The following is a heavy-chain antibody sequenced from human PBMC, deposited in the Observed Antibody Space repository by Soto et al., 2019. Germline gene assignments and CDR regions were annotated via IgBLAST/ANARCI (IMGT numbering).Heavy chain of an antibody. CDR3: AHGSVVSPAIN. Sequence: QITLKESGPTLVKPTQTLTLTCTFSGFSLSTSGVGVGWIRQPPGKALEWLALIYWDDDKRYSPSLKSRLTDTSDTHKYLVVLTMTDTDPVDTASSYCAHGSVVSPAINWGQGTLVTVSS. CDR1: GFSLSTSGVG. CDR2: IYWDDDK. V-gene: IGHV2-5*02. J-gene: IGHJ4*02. D-gene: IGHD2-15*01.